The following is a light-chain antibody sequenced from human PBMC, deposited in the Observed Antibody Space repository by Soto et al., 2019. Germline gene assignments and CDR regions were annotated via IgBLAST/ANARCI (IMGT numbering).Light chain of an antibody. J-gene: IGKJ1*01. CDR2: DAS. CDR1: QSVNSNY. CDR3: QQYATSPRT. V-gene: IGKV3D-20*01. Sequence: EIVLTQSPATLSLSPGERATLSCGASQSVNSNYLAWYQQKPGLAPRLLISDASTRATGIPDRFSGSGSGTDFTLTISRLEPEDFAVYYCQQYATSPRTFGQGTKVEFK.